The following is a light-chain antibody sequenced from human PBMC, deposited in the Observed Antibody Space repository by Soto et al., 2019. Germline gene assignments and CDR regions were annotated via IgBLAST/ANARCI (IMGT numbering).Light chain of an antibody. CDR2: DVT. V-gene: IGLV2-11*01. CDR1: SSDVGGYNY. Sequence: QSPLTQPRSVSGSPGQSVTISCTGTSSDVGGYNYVSWYQQHPGKAPKLMIYDVTKRPSGVPDRFSGSKSGNTASLTISGLQAEDEADYYCCSYAGSFILVFGGGTKLTVL. CDR3: CSYAGSFILV. J-gene: IGLJ2*01.